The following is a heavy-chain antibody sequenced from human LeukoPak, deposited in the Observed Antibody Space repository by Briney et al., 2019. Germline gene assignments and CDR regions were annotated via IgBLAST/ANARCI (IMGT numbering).Heavy chain of an antibody. CDR3: ATDHEYSSGWYAFEN. Sequence: ASVKVSCKVSGYTLTELSMHWVRQAPGKGLEWMGGFDPEDGETIYAQKFQGRVTMTEDTSTDTAYMELSSLRSEDTAVYYCATDHEYSSGWYAFENWGQGTLVTVSS. J-gene: IGHJ4*02. D-gene: IGHD6-19*01. V-gene: IGHV1-24*01. CDR2: FDPEDGET. CDR1: GYTLTELS.